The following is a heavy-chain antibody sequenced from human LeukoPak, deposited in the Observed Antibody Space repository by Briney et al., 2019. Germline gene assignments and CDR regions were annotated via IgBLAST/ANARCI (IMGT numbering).Heavy chain of an antibody. D-gene: IGHD1-1*01. CDR1: GGSISSYY. Sequence: SETLSLTCTVSGGSISSYYWSWIRQPPGKGLEWIGHIYYSGSTNYNPSLKSRVTISVDTSKNQFSLKLSSVTAADTAVYYCARDTQYDHVNDYWGQGTLVTVSS. CDR2: IYYSGST. V-gene: IGHV4-59*01. J-gene: IGHJ4*02. CDR3: ARDTQYDHVNDY.